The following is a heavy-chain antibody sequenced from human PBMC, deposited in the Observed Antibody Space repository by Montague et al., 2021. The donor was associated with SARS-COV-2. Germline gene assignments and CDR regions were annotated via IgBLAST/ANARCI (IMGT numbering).Heavy chain of an antibody. J-gene: IGHJ3*02. V-gene: IGHV4-59*05. CDR1: GGSISNYY. CDR2: IYYSGST. CDR3: ARFPTSYYYDSKAAPATPDAFDI. Sequence: SETLSLTCTVSGGSISNYYWSWIRQPAGKGLEWIGRIYYSGSTYYNPSLKSRVTISVDTSKNQFSLKLCSVTAADTAVYYCARFPTSYYYDSKAAPATPDAFDIWGQGTMVTVSS. D-gene: IGHD3-22*01.